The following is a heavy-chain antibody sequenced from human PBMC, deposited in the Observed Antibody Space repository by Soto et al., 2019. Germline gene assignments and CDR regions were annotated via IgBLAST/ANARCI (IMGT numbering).Heavy chain of an antibody. CDR3: ARLSAVAGIDY. D-gene: IGHD6-19*01. CDR1: WYSLSSYW. CDR2: IYPGDSDT. J-gene: IGHJ4*02. V-gene: IGHV5-51*01. Sequence: GGSLKISCKGSWYSLSSYWIRRGGQMPGKGLEWMGIIYPGDSDTRYSPSFQGQVTISADKSISTAYLQWSSLKASDTAMYYCARLSAVAGIDYWGQGTLVTVSS.